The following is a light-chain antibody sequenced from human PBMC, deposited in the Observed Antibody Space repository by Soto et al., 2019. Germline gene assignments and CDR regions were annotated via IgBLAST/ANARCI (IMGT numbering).Light chain of an antibody. CDR1: SSNIGAGYD. CDR2: DNT. V-gene: IGLV1-40*01. Sequence: QAVVTQPPSVSGAPGQRGTISCTGSSSNIGAGYDVHWYQQLPGAAPKLLIYDNTNRPSGVPDRFSGSKSGTSASLAITGLQSEDEADYYCQSYDNSLSGYVFGTGTKLTVL. J-gene: IGLJ1*01. CDR3: QSYDNSLSGYV.